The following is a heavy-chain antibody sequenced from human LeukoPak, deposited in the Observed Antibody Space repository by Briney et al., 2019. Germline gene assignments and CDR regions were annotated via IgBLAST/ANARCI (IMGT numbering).Heavy chain of an antibody. Sequence: SETLSLTCAVYGGSFSGYYWSWIRQPPGKGLEWIGEINHSGSTNYNPSLKSRVTISVDTSKNQFSLKLRSVTAADTAVYYCARGYSSSWYYYGMDVWGQGTTVTVSS. CDR1: GGSFSGYY. J-gene: IGHJ6*02. CDR2: INHSGST. V-gene: IGHV4-34*01. CDR3: ARGYSSSWYYYGMDV. D-gene: IGHD6-13*01.